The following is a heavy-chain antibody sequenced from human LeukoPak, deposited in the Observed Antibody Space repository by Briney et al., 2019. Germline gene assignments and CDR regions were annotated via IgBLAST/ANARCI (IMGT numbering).Heavy chain of an antibody. CDR3: ARDRYQPYRLNWFDP. J-gene: IGHJ5*02. Sequence: SETLSHTCTVSDGSISSYYWSWIRQPPGKGLEWIGYIYYSGSTNYNPSLKSRVTISVDKSKNQFSLKLSSVTAADTAVYYCARDRYQPYRLNWFDPWGQGTLVTDSS. CDR1: DGSISSYY. CDR2: IYYSGST. D-gene: IGHD2-2*01. V-gene: IGHV4-59*12.